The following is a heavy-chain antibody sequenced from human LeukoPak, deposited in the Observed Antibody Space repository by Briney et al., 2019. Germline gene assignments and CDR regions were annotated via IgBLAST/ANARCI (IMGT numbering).Heavy chain of an antibody. CDR1: GGSISNYY. J-gene: IGHJ4*02. CDR2: IYSSGST. CDR3: GRALGSGSYIDF. Sequence: PSETLSLTCTVSGGSISNYYWSWIRQPAGKGLEWIGHIYSSGSTNYNPSLKSRVTMSLDTSNRQFSLKLNSVTAADMAVYYCGRALGSGSYIDFWGQGTLVTVSS. V-gene: IGHV4-4*07. D-gene: IGHD1-26*01.